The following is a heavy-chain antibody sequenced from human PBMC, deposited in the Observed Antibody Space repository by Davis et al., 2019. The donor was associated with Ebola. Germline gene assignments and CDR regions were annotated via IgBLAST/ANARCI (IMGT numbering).Heavy chain of an antibody. D-gene: IGHD1-7*01. CDR1: GFTFSSYG. Sequence: GESLKISCAASGFTFSSYGMHWVRQAPGKGLEWVANIKQDGSEKYYVDSVKGRFTISRDNAKNSLYLQMNSLRAEDTAVYYCASYGPYNYITGTTGDYWGQGTLVTVSS. CDR2: IKQDGSEK. V-gene: IGHV3-7*01. J-gene: IGHJ4*02. CDR3: ASYGPYNYITGTTGDY.